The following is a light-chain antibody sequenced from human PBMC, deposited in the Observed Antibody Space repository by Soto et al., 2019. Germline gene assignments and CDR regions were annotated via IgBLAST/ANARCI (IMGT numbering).Light chain of an antibody. CDR1: QSVSSSY. Sequence: EIVLTQSPGTLSLSPGERATLSCRASQSVSSSYLAWYQQKPGQAPRLLIYGASSRATGIPDRFSGSGSGTAFTLTISRLEPEDFAVYYCQQYGSSPIFTFAPGTKVDIK. CDR3: QQYGSSPIFT. CDR2: GAS. J-gene: IGKJ3*01. V-gene: IGKV3-20*01.